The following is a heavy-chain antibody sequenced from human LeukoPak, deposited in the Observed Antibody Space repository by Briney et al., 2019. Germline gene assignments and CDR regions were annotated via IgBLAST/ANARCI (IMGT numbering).Heavy chain of an antibody. CDR3: ARDKSYDYVWGSYRPTNWFDP. V-gene: IGHV4-61*02. CDR2: IYTSGST. CDR1: GGSISSGSYY. Sequence: PSQTLSLTCTVSGGSISSGSYYWSWIRQPAGKGLEWIGRIYTSGSTNYNPSLKSRFTISVDTSMNQFSLKLSSVTAADTAVYYCARDKSYDYVWGSYRPTNWFDPWGQGTLVTVSS. J-gene: IGHJ5*02. D-gene: IGHD3-16*02.